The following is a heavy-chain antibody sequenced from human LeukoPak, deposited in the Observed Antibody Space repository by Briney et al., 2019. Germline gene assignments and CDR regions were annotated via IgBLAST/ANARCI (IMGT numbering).Heavy chain of an antibody. Sequence: SETLSLTCSVSDGSINSYYWNWIRRPPGKGLEWIGYIYYNGNTNYSPSLKSRVTISVDTSKNQFSLKLSSVTAADTAVYYCARDHYYASGISWGQGTLVTVSS. CDR2: IYYNGNT. D-gene: IGHD3-22*01. CDR3: ARDHYYASGIS. V-gene: IGHV4-59*01. J-gene: IGHJ5*02. CDR1: DGSINSYY.